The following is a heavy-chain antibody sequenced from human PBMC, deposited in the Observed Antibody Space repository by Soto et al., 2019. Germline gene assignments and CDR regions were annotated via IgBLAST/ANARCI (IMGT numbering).Heavy chain of an antibody. V-gene: IGHV3-23*01. Sequence: GGSLRLSCAGSGFTFNSYAMSWVRQAPGKGLEWVSGIRGSGGSTYYADSVKGRFTISRDNSKNTLYLQMDSLRAEDTAVYYCAKTTVTTNYWGQGTLVTVS. CDR1: GFTFNSYA. D-gene: IGHD4-17*01. CDR3: AKTTVTTNY. CDR2: IRGSGGST. J-gene: IGHJ4*02.